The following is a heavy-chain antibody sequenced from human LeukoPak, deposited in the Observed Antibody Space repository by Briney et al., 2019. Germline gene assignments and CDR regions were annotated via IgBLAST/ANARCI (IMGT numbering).Heavy chain of an antibody. J-gene: IGHJ6*03. D-gene: IGHD6-13*01. CDR2: INRSGST. Sequence: KPSETLSLTCAVYGGSFSGYYWSWIRQPPGKGLEWIGEINRSGSTNYNPSLKSRVTISVDTSKNQFSLKLSSVTAADTAVYYCARLRAAAGYYYYYYYMDVWGKGTTVTVSS. CDR1: GGSFSGYY. V-gene: IGHV4-34*01. CDR3: ARLRAAAGYYYYYYYMDV.